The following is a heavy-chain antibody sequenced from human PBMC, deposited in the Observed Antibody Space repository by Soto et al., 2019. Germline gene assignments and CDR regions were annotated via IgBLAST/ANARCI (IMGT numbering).Heavy chain of an antibody. CDR3: ARVLIAGVTTD. Sequence: QVQLQQWGAGLLKPSETLSLTCAVYGGSFSGYYWSWIRQPPGTGLEWIGESNHVGSTNYNPSLKRRVTMSVDPSKSQFSLRLTSVTAADTAVYYCARVLIAGVTTDWGQGTLVIVSS. J-gene: IGHJ4*02. V-gene: IGHV4-34*01. D-gene: IGHD5-18*01. CDR2: SNHVGST. CDR1: GGSFSGYY.